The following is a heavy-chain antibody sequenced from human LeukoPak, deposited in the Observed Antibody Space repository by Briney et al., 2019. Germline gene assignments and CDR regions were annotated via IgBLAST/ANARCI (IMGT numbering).Heavy chain of an antibody. D-gene: IGHD2-15*01. CDR1: GGSISSGGYS. CDR3: ARGAPVGGSIDY. J-gene: IGHJ4*02. V-gene: IGHV4-30-2*01. Sequence: SETLSLTCAVSGGSISSGGYSWSWIRQPPGKGLEWIGYIYHSGSTYYNPSLKSRVTISVDRSKNQFSLKLSSVTAADTAVYYCARGAPVGGSIDYRGQGTLVTVSS. CDR2: IYHSGST.